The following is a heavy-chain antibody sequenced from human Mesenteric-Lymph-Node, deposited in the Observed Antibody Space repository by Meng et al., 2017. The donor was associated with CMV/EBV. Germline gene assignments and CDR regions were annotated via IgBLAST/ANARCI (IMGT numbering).Heavy chain of an antibody. Sequence: SQTLSLTCAVYGGSFSGYYWSWLRQPPGKGLEWIGTIYYSGSTYYNPSLKSRVTLSVDSSKNQFSLKLSSVTEADTDGYYCARSRWLQYWTFDYWGHGTLVTVSS. CDR1: GGSFSGYY. CDR3: ARSRWLQYWTFDY. D-gene: IGHD5-24*01. J-gene: IGHJ4*01. CDR2: IYYSGST. V-gene: IGHV4-34*01.